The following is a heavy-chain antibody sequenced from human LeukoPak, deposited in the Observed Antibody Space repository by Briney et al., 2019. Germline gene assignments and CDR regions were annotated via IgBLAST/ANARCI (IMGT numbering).Heavy chain of an antibody. CDR3: AKDRLGGPYFFHY. CDR2: IIPIFGTA. D-gene: IGHD3-16*01. CDR1: GGTSSNYA. V-gene: IGHV1-69*06. Sequence: SVKVSCKASGGTSSNYAITWVRQAPGQGLEWMGGIIPIFGTANYAQKFQGRVTITADKSTSTAYMELSSLRAEDTAVYFCAKDRLGGPYFFHYWGQGTLVTVSS. J-gene: IGHJ4*02.